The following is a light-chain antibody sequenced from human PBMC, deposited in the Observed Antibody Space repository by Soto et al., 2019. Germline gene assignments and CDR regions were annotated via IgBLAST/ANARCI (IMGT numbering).Light chain of an antibody. J-gene: IGKJ2*01. Sequence: ESVVTQSPGILSLSPGERATLSCRASQSVSSSYLAWYQQKPGQAPRLLIYVASSRATGIPDRFSGSGSGTDFSLTIRRLEPEDCAGYCCQQYSISPHTFGERKKLEIK. CDR3: QQYSISPHT. CDR2: VAS. V-gene: IGKV3-20*01. CDR1: QSVSSSY.